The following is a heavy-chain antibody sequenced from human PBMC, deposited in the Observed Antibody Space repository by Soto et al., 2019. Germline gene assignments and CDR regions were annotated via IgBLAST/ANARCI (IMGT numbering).Heavy chain of an antibody. Sequence: QAQLAQSGAEVKKPGASVKVSCKASGYTFSNNDINWVRQAPGQGLEWMGWVNPNSGNTGYAQKFQGRVTMTRDTSTTTAYMELSSLRSGDTAVYYCARVTRTWFLDLWGRGTLVTVSS. V-gene: IGHV1-8*01. CDR3: ARVTRTWFLDL. J-gene: IGHJ2*01. CDR2: VNPNSGNT. CDR1: GYTFSNND.